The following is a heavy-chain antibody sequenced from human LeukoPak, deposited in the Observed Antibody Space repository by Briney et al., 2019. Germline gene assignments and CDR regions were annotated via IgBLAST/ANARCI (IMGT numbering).Heavy chain of an antibody. J-gene: IGHJ3*02. D-gene: IGHD2-2*01. Sequence: GATVKVSCKASGYTFTDYYMHWLQQAPGKGLEWMGRVDPADGEVAYAEKFQGRVTITADPSRATAYMELASLRSEDTAVYYCASTYDAFDIWGQGTMVTVSS. CDR1: GYTFTDYY. V-gene: IGHV1-69-2*01. CDR2: VDPADGEV. CDR3: ASTYDAFDI.